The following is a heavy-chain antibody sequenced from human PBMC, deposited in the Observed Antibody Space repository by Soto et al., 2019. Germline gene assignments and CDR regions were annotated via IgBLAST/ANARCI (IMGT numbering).Heavy chain of an antibody. CDR1: GGTFSSYA. CDR2: IIPIFGTA. Sequence: SVKVSCKASGGTFSSYAISWVRQAPGQGLEWMGGIIPIFGTANYAQKFQGRVTITADESTSTAYMELSSLRSEDTAVYYCARDSPYDFWSGYYTQNAPNWFDPWGQGTLVTVSS. CDR3: ARDSPYDFWSGYYTQNAPNWFDP. D-gene: IGHD3-3*01. V-gene: IGHV1-69*13. J-gene: IGHJ5*02.